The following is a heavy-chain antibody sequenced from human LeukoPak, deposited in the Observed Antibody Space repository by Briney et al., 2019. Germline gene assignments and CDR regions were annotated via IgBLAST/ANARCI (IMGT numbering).Heavy chain of an antibody. CDR1: GFTFSNYW. CDR2: IKEDGSEK. Sequence: PGGSLRLSCAASGFTFSNYWMSWVRQAPGKGLEWVANIKEDGSEKDYVDSVKGRFTISRDNAQSSLYLQMDSLRAEDTVVYYCARDGVVNFWVSYGTYNYYYHMDVWGKGTTVTVSS. J-gene: IGHJ6*04. CDR3: ARDGVVNFWVSYGTYNYYYHMDV. V-gene: IGHV3-7*01. D-gene: IGHD3-16*01.